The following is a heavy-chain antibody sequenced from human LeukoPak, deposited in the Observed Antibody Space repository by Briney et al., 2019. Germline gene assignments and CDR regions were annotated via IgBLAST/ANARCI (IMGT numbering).Heavy chain of an antibody. J-gene: IGHJ4*02. CDR2: ITGSGTST. Sequence: PGGSLRLSCVASGFTFSNYAMSWVRQAPGKGLEWFSAITGSGTSTYYADSLKGRFTISRDNSKNTVFLQMNSLRHEDTAIYYCVIWGDYDVLTGYYVPDYWGQGTLVTVSS. V-gene: IGHV3-23*01. CDR3: VIWGDYDVLTGYYVPDY. D-gene: IGHD3-9*01. CDR1: GFTFSNYA.